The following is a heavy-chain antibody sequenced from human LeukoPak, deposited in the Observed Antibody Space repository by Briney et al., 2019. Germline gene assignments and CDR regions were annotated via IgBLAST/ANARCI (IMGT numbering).Heavy chain of an antibody. CDR3: ARVGVVVVVAGILVADPETDNWFDP. J-gene: IGHJ5*02. CDR1: GYSISSGYY. D-gene: IGHD2-15*01. V-gene: IGHV4-38-2*02. Sequence: PSETLSLTCTVSGYSISSGYYWGWIRQPPGKGLEWIGSIYHSGSTYYNPSLKSRVTISVDTSKNQFSLKLSSVTAADTAVYYCARVGVVVVVAGILVADPETDNWFDPWGQGTLVTVSS. CDR2: IYHSGST.